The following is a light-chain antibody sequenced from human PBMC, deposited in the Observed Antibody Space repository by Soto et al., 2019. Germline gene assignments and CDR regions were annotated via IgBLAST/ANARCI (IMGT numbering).Light chain of an antibody. J-gene: IGKJ1*01. CDR1: QSVSSSL. V-gene: IGKV3-20*01. CDR3: QQYGGPPWT. CDR2: GAS. Sequence: EIVLTQSPGTLSLSPGERATLSCRASQSVSSSLLAWYQQKPGQAPRLLIYGASSRATGVPDRFSGSGSGTDFTLTITRLEPEDSAVFYCQQYGGPPWTFGQGTNVEIK.